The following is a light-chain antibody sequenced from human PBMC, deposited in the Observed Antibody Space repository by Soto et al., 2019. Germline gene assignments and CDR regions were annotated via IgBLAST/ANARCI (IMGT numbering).Light chain of an antibody. CDR1: SSDVGGYNY. CDR3: NAYTSTITPYV. CDR2: EVS. V-gene: IGLV2-14*01. Sequence: QSALTQPASVSGSPGQSITISCTGTSSDVGGYNYVSWYQQLPGKAPKLMIYEVSNRPSGVSIRFSGSKSGNTASLTISGLRAEDEADYYCNAYTSTITPYVFGTGTKVTVL. J-gene: IGLJ1*01.